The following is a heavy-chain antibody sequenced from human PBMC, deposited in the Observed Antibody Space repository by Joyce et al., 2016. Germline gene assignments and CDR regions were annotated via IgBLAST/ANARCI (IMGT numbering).Heavy chain of an antibody. CDR1: GFTFGDSA. J-gene: IGHJ4*02. V-gene: IGHV3-49*04. Sequence: EVHLVESGGGLVQPGRSLRLSCTASGFTFGDSAMTWVRQAPGKGLEWVGFIRSKLFGGTTDYAASVQGRFTISRDDSKSIAYLQMNSLETEDTAVYYCTRGIIPIVVARDHYFAYWGQGTLVTVSS. CDR3: TRGIIPIVVARDHYFAY. CDR2: IRSKLFGGTT. D-gene: IGHD3-22*01.